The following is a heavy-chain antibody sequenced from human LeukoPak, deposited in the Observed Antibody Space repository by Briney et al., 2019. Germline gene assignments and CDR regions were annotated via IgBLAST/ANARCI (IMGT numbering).Heavy chain of an antibody. CDR2: IIPIFGTA. D-gene: IGHD3-16*02. CDR1: GGTFSSYA. Sequence: ASVKVSCKASGGTFSSYAISWVRQALGQGLEWMGGIIPIFGTANYAQKFQGRVTITADESTSTAYMELSSLRSEDTAVYYCAREIYDYVWGSYRYTELGAFDIWGQGTMVTVSS. CDR3: AREIYDYVWGSYRYTELGAFDI. V-gene: IGHV1-69*13. J-gene: IGHJ3*02.